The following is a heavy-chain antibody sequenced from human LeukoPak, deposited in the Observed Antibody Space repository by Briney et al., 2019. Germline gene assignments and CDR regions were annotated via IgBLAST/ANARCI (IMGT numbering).Heavy chain of an antibody. J-gene: IGHJ2*01. Sequence: PSETLSLTCAVSGYSISSGYYWGWIRQPPGKGLEWIGSINHSGSTYYNPSLQSRVTISVDTSKNQFSLKLTSVTAADTAVYYCARSIYCSGGTCAHGYFDLWGRGTLVTVSS. D-gene: IGHD2-15*01. CDR1: GYSISSGYY. V-gene: IGHV4-38-2*01. CDR3: ARSIYCSGGTCAHGYFDL. CDR2: INHSGST.